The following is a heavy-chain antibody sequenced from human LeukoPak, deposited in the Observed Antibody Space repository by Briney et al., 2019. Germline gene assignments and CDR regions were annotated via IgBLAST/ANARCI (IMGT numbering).Heavy chain of an antibody. CDR2: IYYSGST. CDR3: ARGPGIYNWFDP. V-gene: IGHV4-59*01. Sequence: SETLSLTCTVSGGSISSYYWSWIRQPPGKGLEWIGYIYYSGSTNYNPSLKSRVTISVDTSKNQFSLKLSSVTAADTAVYYCARGPGIYNWFDPWGQGTLVTVSS. J-gene: IGHJ5*02. CDR1: GGSISSYY.